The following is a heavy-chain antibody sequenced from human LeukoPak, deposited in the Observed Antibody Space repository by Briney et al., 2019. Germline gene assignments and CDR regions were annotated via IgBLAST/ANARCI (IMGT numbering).Heavy chain of an antibody. J-gene: IGHJ4*02. D-gene: IGHD3-10*01. CDR2: INPNTGGT. CDR3: ARNPSYYGSGSSYDY. Sequence: ASVKASCKASGYTFTGYYMHWVRQAPGQGLEWMGWINPNTGGTNYAQKFQGWVTMTRDTSISTAYMELSRLRSDDTAVYFCARNPSYYGSGSSYDYWGQGTLVTVSS. CDR1: GYTFTGYY. V-gene: IGHV1-2*04.